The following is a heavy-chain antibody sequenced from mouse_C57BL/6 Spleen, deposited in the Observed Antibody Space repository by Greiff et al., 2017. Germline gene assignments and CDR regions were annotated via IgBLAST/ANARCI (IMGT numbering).Heavy chain of an antibody. CDR1: GFTFSDYG. CDR3: ARGGYDGYPYYAMDY. J-gene: IGHJ4*01. D-gene: IGHD2-3*01. CDR2: ISSGSSTI. V-gene: IGHV5-17*01. Sequence: EVQLVESGGGLVKPGGSLKLSCAASGFTFSDYGMHWVRQAPEKGLEWVAYISSGSSTIYYADTVKGRFTISRDNAKNTLFLQMTSLRSEDTAMYYCARGGYDGYPYYAMDYWGQGTSVTVSS.